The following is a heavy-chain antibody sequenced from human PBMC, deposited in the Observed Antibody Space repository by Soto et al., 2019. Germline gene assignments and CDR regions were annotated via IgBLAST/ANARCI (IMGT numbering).Heavy chain of an antibody. V-gene: IGHV1-69*08. J-gene: IGHJ4*02. CDR1: GGTFSSYT. Sequence: QVQLVQSGAEVKKPGSSVKVSCKASGGTFSSYTISWVRQAPGQGLEWMGRIIPILGIANYAQKFQGRGTITAYKSTSTAYMELSSLRSEDGAVYYCAREEHFGYWGQGTLVTVAA. D-gene: IGHD3-3*02. CDR2: IIPILGIA. CDR3: AREEHFGY.